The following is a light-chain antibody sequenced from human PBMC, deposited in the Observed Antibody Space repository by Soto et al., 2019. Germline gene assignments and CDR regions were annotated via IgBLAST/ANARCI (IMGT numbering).Light chain of an antibody. CDR2: DAS. CDR1: RRVSSY. V-gene: IGKV3-15*01. CDR3: QQYDKWPPT. J-gene: IGKJ1*01. Sequence: EIVMTQSPATLSVSPGERATLSCRASRRVSSYLAWYQRKPGQAPRLLISDASTRATGVPARFSGSGSGTEFTLTISSLQSEDFAVYYCQQYDKWPPTFGQGTKVEIK.